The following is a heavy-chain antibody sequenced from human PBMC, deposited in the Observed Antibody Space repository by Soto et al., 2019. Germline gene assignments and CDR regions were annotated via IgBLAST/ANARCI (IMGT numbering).Heavy chain of an antibody. J-gene: IGHJ4*02. CDR2: IDYSGTT. CDR3: ARGGPAIDY. Sequence: QVQLQESGPGLVKPSETLSLTCTVSGGSVSSGSYYWSWIWQPPGKRLEWIGYIDYSGTTNYNPSLKSRVTISIDMSKNQFSLKLSSVTAADTAVYYCARGGPAIDYWGQGTLVTVSS. D-gene: IGHD5-12*01. V-gene: IGHV4-61*01. CDR1: GGSVSSGSYY.